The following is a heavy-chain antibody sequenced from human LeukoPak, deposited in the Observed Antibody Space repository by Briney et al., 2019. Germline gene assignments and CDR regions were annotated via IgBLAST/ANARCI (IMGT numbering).Heavy chain of an antibody. CDR1: GYTSTSYG. D-gene: IGHD2-2*01. V-gene: IGHV1-18*01. Sequence: ASVKVSCKASGYTSTSYGISWVRQAPGQGLEWVGWISAYNGNTNYAQKLQGRVTMTTDTSTSTAYMELRSLRSDDTAVYYCARAFSALPMPDYWGQGTLVTVSS. CDR3: ARAFSALPMPDY. CDR2: ISAYNGNT. J-gene: IGHJ4*02.